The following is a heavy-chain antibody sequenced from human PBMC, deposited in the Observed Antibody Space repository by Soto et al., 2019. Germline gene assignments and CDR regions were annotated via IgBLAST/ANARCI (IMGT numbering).Heavy chain of an antibody. CDR1: GFTFSSYV. CDR2: IWYDGSNK. Sequence: PWGSLRLSCAASGFTFSSYVMHWVRQAPGKGLEWVAVIWYDGSNKYYADSVKGRFTISRDNSKNTLNLKMNSLRAEDRPVYNGARDSLGGYSNWGKGTLVTVS. V-gene: IGHV3-33*01. J-gene: IGHJ4*02. D-gene: IGHD3-10*01. CDR3: ARDSLGGYSN.